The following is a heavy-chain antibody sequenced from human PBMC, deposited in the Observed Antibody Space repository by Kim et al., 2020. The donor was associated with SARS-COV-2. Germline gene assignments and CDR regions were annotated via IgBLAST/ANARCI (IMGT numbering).Heavy chain of an antibody. CDR3: AKWQNRDYKYLDY. Sequence: GGSLRLSCAASGFTFSSSAMSWVRQAPGKGLEWVSEISGTGVIAYYADSVKGRFTISRDNSKDTLYLQMDSLRVEDTAIYYCAKWQNRDYKYLDYWGQGT. CDR2: ISGTGVIA. J-gene: IGHJ4*02. CDR1: GFTFSSSA. V-gene: IGHV3-23*01. D-gene: IGHD4-4*01.